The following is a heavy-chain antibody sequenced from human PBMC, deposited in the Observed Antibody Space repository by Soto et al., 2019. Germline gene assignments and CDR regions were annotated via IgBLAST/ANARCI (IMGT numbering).Heavy chain of an antibody. CDR2: ISGSGGST. CDR1: GFTFSSYA. Sequence: EVQLLESGGGLLQPGGSLRLSCAASGFTFSSYAMSWVRQAPGKGLEWVSAISGSGGSTYYADSVKGRFTISRDNSKNTLYLQMNRLRAEDTAVYYCAKKFLGSSWYFLSDEYFDYWGQGTLVTVSS. CDR3: AKKFLGSSWYFLSDEYFDY. V-gene: IGHV3-23*01. D-gene: IGHD6-13*01. J-gene: IGHJ4*02.